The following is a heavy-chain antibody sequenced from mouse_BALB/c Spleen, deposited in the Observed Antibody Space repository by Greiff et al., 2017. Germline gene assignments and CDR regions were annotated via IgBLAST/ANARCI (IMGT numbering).Heavy chain of an antibody. V-gene: IGHV1-61*01. D-gene: IGHD2-3*01. CDR1: GYSFTSYW. CDR2: IHPSGSET. J-gene: IGHJ2*01. Sequence: VQLQQPGAELVRPGASVKLSCKASGYSFTSYWMNWVKQTPGQGLEWIGIIHPSGSETRLNQKFKDQATMTIDNASSTAYMQLSSPTSEDTAMYYCARGGYYDDGDSMDYWGQGTTLTVSS. CDR3: ARGGYYDDGDSMDY.